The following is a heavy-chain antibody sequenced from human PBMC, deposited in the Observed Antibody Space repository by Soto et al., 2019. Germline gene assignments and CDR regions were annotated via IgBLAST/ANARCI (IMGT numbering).Heavy chain of an antibody. CDR2: NIPIFGTA. CDR1: GEGYSSYP. J-gene: IGHJ4*02. CDR3: ARSGETLLWFGESDY. D-gene: IGHD3-10*01. Sequence: FLLNLSWKASGEGYSSYPSSRLSNEPGQGLEWMGGNIPIFGTANYAQKFQGRVTITADESTSTAYMELSSLRSEDTAVYYCARSGETLLWFGESDYWGQGTLVTVSS. V-gene: IGHV1-69*01.